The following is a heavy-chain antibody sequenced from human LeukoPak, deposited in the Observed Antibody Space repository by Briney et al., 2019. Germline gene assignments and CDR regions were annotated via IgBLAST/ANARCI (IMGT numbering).Heavy chain of an antibody. CDR2: ISYDGSNK. CDR3: ARPAMVDY. J-gene: IGHJ4*02. V-gene: IGHV3-30-3*01. CDR1: GFTFSSYA. D-gene: IGHD2-8*01. Sequence: PGGSLRLSCAASGFTFSSYAMHWVRQAPGKGLEWVAVISYDGSNKYYADSVKGRFTISSDNSKNTLYLQMNSLRAEDTAVYYCARPAMVDYWGQGTLVTVSS.